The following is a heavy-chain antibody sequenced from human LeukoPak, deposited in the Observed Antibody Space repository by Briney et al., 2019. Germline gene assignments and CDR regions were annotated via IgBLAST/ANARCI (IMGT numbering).Heavy chain of an antibody. D-gene: IGHD5-12*01. CDR1: GGSFSGYY. Sequence: PSETLSLTCAVYGGSFSGYYWSWIRQPPGKGLEWIGEINHSGSTNYNPSLKSRVTISVDTSKNQFSLKLSSVTAPDTAVYYCATMNRGYSSYDFGGWFDPWGQGTLVTVSS. CDR3: ATMNRGYSSYDFGGWFDP. CDR2: INHSGST. J-gene: IGHJ5*02. V-gene: IGHV4-34*01.